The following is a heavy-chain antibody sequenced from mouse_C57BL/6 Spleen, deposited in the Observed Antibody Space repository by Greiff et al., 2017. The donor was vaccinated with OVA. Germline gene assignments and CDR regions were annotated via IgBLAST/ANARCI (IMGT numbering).Heavy chain of an antibody. V-gene: IGHV1-26*01. CDR2: INPNNGGT. CDR1: GYTFTDYY. J-gene: IGHJ3*01. Sequence: VQLQQSGPELVKPGASVKISCKASGYTFTDYYMNWVKQSPGKSLEWIGDINPNNGGTSYNQKFKGKATLTVDKSSSTAYMELRSLTSEDTAVYYCGRNGYYPFAYWGKGTLVTVSA. D-gene: IGHD2-3*01. CDR3: GRNGYYPFAY.